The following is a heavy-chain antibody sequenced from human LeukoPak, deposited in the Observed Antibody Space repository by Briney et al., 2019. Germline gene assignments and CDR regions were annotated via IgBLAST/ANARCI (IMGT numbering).Heavy chain of an antibody. D-gene: IGHD3-22*01. V-gene: IGHV1-46*01. CDR2: INPSGGST. Sequence: RASVKVSCKAAGYTFTSYYMHWVRQAPGQGLEWMGIINPSGGSTSYAQKFQGRVTMTRDMSTSTVYMELSSLRFEDTAVYYCARAAQNYYDSSGYYLEAFDIWGQGTTVTVSS. CDR3: ARAAQNYYDSSGYYLEAFDI. CDR1: GYTFTSYY. J-gene: IGHJ3*02.